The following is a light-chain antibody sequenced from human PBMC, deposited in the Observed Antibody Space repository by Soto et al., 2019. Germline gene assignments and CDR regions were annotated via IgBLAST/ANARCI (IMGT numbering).Light chain of an antibody. CDR3: CSYAGSFIFV. CDR2: DVS. Sequence: QSALTQPRSVSGSPGQSVTISCNGTSSDVGNYNYASWYQQYPGKVPKLMIYDVSKRPSGVPDRFSGSKSGNTASLTISGLQTEDEADYYCCSYAGSFIFVFGTGTKVTVL. CDR1: SSDVGNYNY. J-gene: IGLJ1*01. V-gene: IGLV2-11*01.